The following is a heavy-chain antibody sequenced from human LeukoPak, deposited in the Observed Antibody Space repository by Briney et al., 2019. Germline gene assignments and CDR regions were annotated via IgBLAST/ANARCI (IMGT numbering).Heavy chain of an antibody. CDR1: GGSISSSSYY. CDR3: ARDPGRFLEWLFKFDY. D-gene: IGHD3-3*01. J-gene: IGHJ4*02. V-gene: IGHV4-39*07. Sequence: KPSETLSLTCTVSGGSISSSSYYWGWIRQPPGKGLEWIGSIYYSGSTYYNPSLKSRVTISVDTSKNQFSPKLSSVTAADTAVYYCARDPGRFLEWLFKFDYWGQGTLVTVSS. CDR2: IYYSGST.